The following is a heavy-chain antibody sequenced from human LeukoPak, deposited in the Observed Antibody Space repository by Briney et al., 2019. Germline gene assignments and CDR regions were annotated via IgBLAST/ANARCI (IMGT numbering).Heavy chain of an antibody. CDR1: GFSFCSYE. CDR2: IVGSGETI. V-gene: IGHV3-48*03. J-gene: IGHJ3*02. Sequence: GGSLRLSRVDSGFSFCSYEITSVRQAPREGLEWVSYIVGSGETIYYAASVKGRFTISRDNAKNSLYLQMNSLRAEDTAVYYCVRDRTVGSGKNAFDMWGQGTMVTVSS. CDR3: VRDRTVGSGKNAFDM. D-gene: IGHD3-10*01.